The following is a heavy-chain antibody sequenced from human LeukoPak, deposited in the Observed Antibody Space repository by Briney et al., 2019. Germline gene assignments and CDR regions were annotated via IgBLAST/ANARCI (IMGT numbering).Heavy chain of an antibody. J-gene: IGHJ4*02. CDR3: ARRQRSGSYRQQFDF. CDR1: GHSISSAYY. CDR2: IYYSGTT. Sequence: SETLSLTCTVSGHSISSAYYWGWIRQPPGKGLEWIGSIYYSGTTYYNPSLKSRVTISVDTAKNNFSLKLNSVTAADTAIYYCARRQRSGSYRQQFDFWGQGTLVTVSS. V-gene: IGHV4-38-2*02. D-gene: IGHD1-26*01.